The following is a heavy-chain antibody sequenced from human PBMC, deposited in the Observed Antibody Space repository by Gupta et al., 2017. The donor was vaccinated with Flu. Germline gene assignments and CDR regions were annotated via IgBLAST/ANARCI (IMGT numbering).Heavy chain of an antibody. CDR3: VGSGHYNPFDD. Sequence: VLLPQSGPGLVKPPETLSLTCTVSGGPIDSYYWSWIRQPPGKGLEWSGYIYWDGSTNYNPTLKSRVSMSVDRSNTQFSLELATVTAADTAVYYCVGSGHYNPFDDWGQGPLVTVSA. CDR1: GGPIDSYY. V-gene: IGHV4-59*03. CDR2: IYWDGST. D-gene: IGHD1-1*01. J-gene: IGHJ4*02.